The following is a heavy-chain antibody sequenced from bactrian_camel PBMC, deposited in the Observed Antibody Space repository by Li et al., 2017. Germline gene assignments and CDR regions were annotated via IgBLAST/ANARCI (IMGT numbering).Heavy chain of an antibody. J-gene: IGHJ4*01. Sequence: VQLVESGGGLMQPGGSLRLSCEASGFSFKDYAMNWVRQAPGKGLEWVSGINSGGDRTFYAESMKGRFTISRDNAKNTVYLQLNSLKTEDTAMYFCAKGSDHCSGALCFPFFYWGQGTQVTVS. D-gene: IGHD3*01. CDR1: GFSFKDYA. CDR2: INSGGDRT. CDR3: AKGSDHCSGALCFPFFY. V-gene: IGHV3S40*01.